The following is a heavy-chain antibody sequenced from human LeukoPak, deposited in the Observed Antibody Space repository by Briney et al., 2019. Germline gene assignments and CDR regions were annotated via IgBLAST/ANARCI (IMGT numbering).Heavy chain of an antibody. CDR2: IRSTANGYAT. CDR1: GFTFSGSA. CDR3: TGNYYGSGSYADFDY. V-gene: IGHV3-73*01. Sequence: EGSLRLSCAASGFTFSGSALHWVRQASGKGLEWVGRIRSTANGYATAYAASVKGRFTISRDDSKNTAYLQMDSLKTEDTAVYYCTGNYYGSGSYADFDYWGQGTLVTVSS. J-gene: IGHJ4*02. D-gene: IGHD3-10*01.